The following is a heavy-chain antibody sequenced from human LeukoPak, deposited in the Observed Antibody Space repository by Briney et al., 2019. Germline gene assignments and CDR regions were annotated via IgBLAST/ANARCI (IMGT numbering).Heavy chain of an antibody. CDR3: ARGDAGYCSGGSCYATY. Sequence: GGSLRLSCAASGFTFSSYWMSWVRQAPGKGLEWVANIKQDGSEKYYVDSVKGRFTISRDNAKNSLYLQMNSLRAEDTAVYYCARGDAGYCSGGSCYATYWGQGTLVTVSS. V-gene: IGHV3-7*03. D-gene: IGHD2-15*01. CDR2: IKQDGSEK. J-gene: IGHJ4*02. CDR1: GFTFSSYW.